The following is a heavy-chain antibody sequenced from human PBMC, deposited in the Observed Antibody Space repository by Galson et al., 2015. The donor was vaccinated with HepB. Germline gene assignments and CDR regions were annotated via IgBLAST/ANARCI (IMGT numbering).Heavy chain of an antibody. CDR3: ARSPYDSSGYPYLFDY. J-gene: IGHJ4*02. CDR1: GDSVSSTSAA. V-gene: IGHV6-1*01. Sequence: CAISGDSVSSTSAAWNWIRQSPSRGLEWLGRTYYRSKWYNDYAVSVKSRITINPDTSKNQFSLQLNSVTPEDTAVYYCARSPYDSSGYPYLFDYWGQGTLVTVSS. CDR2: TYYRSKWYN. D-gene: IGHD3-22*01.